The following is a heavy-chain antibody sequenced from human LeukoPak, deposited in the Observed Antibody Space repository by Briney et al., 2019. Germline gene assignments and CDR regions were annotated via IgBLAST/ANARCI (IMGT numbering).Heavy chain of an antibody. Sequence: PSETLSLTCTVSGGSISGNYWSCIRQPPGQGLEWIAYIHSSGYTNYNPSLKSRVTISVDTSNNQFSLKVTSVTAADTAMYYCTKRQGPTSGSYDYFDPWGQGALVTVSS. J-gene: IGHJ5*02. CDR3: TKRQGPTSGSYDYFDP. V-gene: IGHV4-4*09. D-gene: IGHD1-26*01. CDR1: GGSISGNY. CDR2: IHSSGYT.